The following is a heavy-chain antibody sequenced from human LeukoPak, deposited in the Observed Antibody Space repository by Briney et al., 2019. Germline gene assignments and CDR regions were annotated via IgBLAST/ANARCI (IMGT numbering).Heavy chain of an antibody. Sequence: GGSLRLSCAASGFTFSSYWMHWVRQAPGKGLVWASRINSDGSSTSYADSVKGRFTISRDNAKNTLYPQMNSLRAEDTAVYYCARPRYYYYIDVWGKGTTVTVSS. J-gene: IGHJ6*03. CDR3: ARPRYYYYIDV. V-gene: IGHV3-74*01. CDR2: INSDGSST. CDR1: GFTFSSYW.